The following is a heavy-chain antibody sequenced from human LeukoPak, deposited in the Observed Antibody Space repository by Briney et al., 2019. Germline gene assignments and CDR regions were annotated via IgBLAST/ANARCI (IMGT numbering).Heavy chain of an antibody. D-gene: IGHD1/OR15-1a*01. J-gene: IGHJ6*02. V-gene: IGHV4-39*01. Sequence: SETLSLTCTVSGGSISSGSSDYYWGWIRQPPGKGLDWIGSISDSGRTYYNPSLKSRVTVSVDTSKNQFSLKLSSVTAADTAVYYCARSMQQRSRAYYYYGMDVWGQGTTVTVSS. CDR1: GGSISSGSSDYY. CDR2: ISDSGRT. CDR3: ARSMQQRSRAYYYYGMDV.